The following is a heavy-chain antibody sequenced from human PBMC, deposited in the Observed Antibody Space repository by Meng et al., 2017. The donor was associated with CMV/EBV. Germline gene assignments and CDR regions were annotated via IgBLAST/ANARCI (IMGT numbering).Heavy chain of an antibody. D-gene: IGHD3-10*01. CDR3: ARGLGFGELLFPFDY. V-gene: IGHV4-39*07. CDR2: IYYSGST. J-gene: IGHJ4*02. CDR1: GGSISSSSYS. Sequence: HLQLQGSGPGPVKPSGTLTLTCTVSGGSISSSSYSWGWIRQPPGKGLEWIGSIYYSGSTYYNPSLKSRVTISVDTSKNQFSLKLSSVTAADTAVYYCARGLGFGELLFPFDYWGQGTLVTVFS.